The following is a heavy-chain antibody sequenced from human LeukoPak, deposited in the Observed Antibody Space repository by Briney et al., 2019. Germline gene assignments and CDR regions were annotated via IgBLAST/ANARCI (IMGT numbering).Heavy chain of an antibody. V-gene: IGHV1-69*16. CDR3: AREGYSYGSLRY. J-gene: IGHJ4*02. Sequence: SVKVSCKASGGTFSSYTISWVRQAPGQGLEWMGRIIPILGIANYAQKFQGRVTITTDESTSTAYMELSSLRSEDTAVYYCAREGYSYGSLRYWGQGTLVTVSS. D-gene: IGHD5-18*01. CDR2: IIPILGIA. CDR1: GGTFSSYT.